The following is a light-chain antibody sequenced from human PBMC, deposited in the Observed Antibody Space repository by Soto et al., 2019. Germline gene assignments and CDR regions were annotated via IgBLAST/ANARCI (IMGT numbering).Light chain of an antibody. Sequence: EIVLTQSPGTLSLSPGERATLSCRASQSVSSSYLAWYQQKPGQAPRLLIYGASSRATGIPDRFSGSGSGTEVTITISRLEPEDFAVYYCQQYGSSPPLTFGQGTKVEIK. J-gene: IGKJ1*01. V-gene: IGKV3-20*01. CDR3: QQYGSSPPLT. CDR1: QSVSSSY. CDR2: GAS.